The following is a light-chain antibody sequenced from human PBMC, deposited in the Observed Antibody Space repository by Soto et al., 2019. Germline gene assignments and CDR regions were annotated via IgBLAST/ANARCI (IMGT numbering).Light chain of an antibody. J-gene: IGLJ2*01. CDR3: CSYAGSSTVV. V-gene: IGLV2-23*02. CDR1: ISDIGSYDL. Sequence: QSVLTQPASVSGSPGQSITISCTGSISDIGSYDLVSWYQQHPGKAPQLMIYEVTNRPSGVSNRFSGSKSDNTASLTISGLQAEDEADYYCCSYAGSSTVVFGGGTKLTVL. CDR2: EVT.